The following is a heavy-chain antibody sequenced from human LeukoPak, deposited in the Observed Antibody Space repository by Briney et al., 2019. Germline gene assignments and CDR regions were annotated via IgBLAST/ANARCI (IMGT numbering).Heavy chain of an antibody. Sequence: SGPTLVNPTQTLTLTCTFSGFSLSTSGMCGSWIRQPPGKALEWLARIDWDDDKYYSTSLKTRLTISKDTSKNQVVLTMTNMDPVDTATYYCARIRSDSSGWYYFDYWGQGTLVTVSS. J-gene: IGHJ4*02. CDR1: GFSLSTSGMC. D-gene: IGHD6-19*01. CDR3: ARIRSDSSGWYYFDY. V-gene: IGHV2-70*11. CDR2: IDWDDDK.